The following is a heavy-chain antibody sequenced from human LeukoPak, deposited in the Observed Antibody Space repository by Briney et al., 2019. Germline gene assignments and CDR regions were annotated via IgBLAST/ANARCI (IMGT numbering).Heavy chain of an antibody. J-gene: IGHJ4*02. CDR2: ISAYNGNT. D-gene: IGHD2-2*01. V-gene: IGHV1-18*01. CDR3: ASGRTDIVVVPATLRNYYFDY. Sequence: VASVKVSCKASGYTFTSYGISWVRQAPGQGLEWMGWISAYNGNTNYAQKLQGRVTMTTDTSTSTAYMELRSLRSDDTAVYYCASGRTDIVVVPATLRNYYFDYWGQGTLVTVSS. CDR1: GYTFTSYG.